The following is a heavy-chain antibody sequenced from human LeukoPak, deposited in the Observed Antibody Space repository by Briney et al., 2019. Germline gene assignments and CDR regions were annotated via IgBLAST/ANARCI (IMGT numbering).Heavy chain of an antibody. CDR2: IKQDGSEK. J-gene: IGHJ4*02. CDR3: ARDRNTAFDY. Sequence: GGSLRLSCAASGFTFSSYWTSWVRQAPGKGLEWVANIKQDGSEKYYVDSVKGRFTISRDNAKNSLYLQMNSLRAEDTAVYYCARDRNTAFDYWGQGTLVTVSS. CDR1: GFTFSSYW. D-gene: IGHD2/OR15-2a*01. V-gene: IGHV3-7*01.